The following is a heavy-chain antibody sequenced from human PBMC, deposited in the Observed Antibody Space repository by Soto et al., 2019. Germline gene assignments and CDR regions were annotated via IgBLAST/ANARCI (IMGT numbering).Heavy chain of an antibody. CDR2: INPSGGST. J-gene: IGHJ4*02. V-gene: IGHV1-46*02. Sequence: GASVKVSCKASGYTFNSYYMHWVRQAPGQGLEWMGIINPSGGSTSYAQKFQGRVTMTRDTSTSTVYMELSSLRSEDTAVYYCARDYSGYDSDGYYFDYWGQGTLVTVSS. D-gene: IGHD5-12*01. CDR3: ARDYSGYDSDGYYFDY. CDR1: GYTFNSYY.